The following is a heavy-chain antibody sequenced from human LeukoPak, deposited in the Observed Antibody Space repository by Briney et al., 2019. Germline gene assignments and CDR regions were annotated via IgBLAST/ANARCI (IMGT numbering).Heavy chain of an antibody. V-gene: IGHV3-30*04. CDR3: ARDRDYVWGSYRPYDAFDI. Sequence: GGSLRLSCAASGFTFSSYAMHWVRQAPGKGLEWVAVISYDGSNKYYADSVKGRFTISRDNSKNTLYLQMNSLRAEDTAVYYCARDRDYVWGSYRPYDAFDIWGQGTMVTVSS. D-gene: IGHD3-16*02. J-gene: IGHJ3*02. CDR1: GFTFSSYA. CDR2: ISYDGSNK.